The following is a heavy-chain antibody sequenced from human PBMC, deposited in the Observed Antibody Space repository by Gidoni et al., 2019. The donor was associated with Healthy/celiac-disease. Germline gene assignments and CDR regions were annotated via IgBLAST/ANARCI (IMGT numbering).Heavy chain of an antibody. CDR3: AAGPVTTMFGVVSLRGMDV. CDR2: IVVGSGNT. Sequence: QMQLVHSGPDVTKPGTSVTVSFKSSGFTFTRSAVQWVRQARGQRLEWIGWIVVGSGNTNYAQKFQERVTITRDRATSTAYMELSSLRSEDTAVYYCAAGPVTTMFGVVSLRGMDVWGQGTTVTVSS. V-gene: IGHV1-58*01. D-gene: IGHD3-3*01. CDR1: GFTFTRSA. J-gene: IGHJ6*02.